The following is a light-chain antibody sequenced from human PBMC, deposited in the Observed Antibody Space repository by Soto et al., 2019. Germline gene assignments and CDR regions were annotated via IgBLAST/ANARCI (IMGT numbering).Light chain of an antibody. V-gene: IGKV4-1*01. CDR3: QQYYSSPLT. J-gene: IGKJ3*01. Sequence: DIVMTQSPDYLAVSLGERATINCKSSQSVLYSSNNKNYLAWYQQKPGQPPKLLIYWASTRESGVPDRFSGSGSGTDFTLTISSLQAEDVALYYCQQYYSSPLTFGPGTKVDIK. CDR2: WAS. CDR1: QSVLYSSNNKNY.